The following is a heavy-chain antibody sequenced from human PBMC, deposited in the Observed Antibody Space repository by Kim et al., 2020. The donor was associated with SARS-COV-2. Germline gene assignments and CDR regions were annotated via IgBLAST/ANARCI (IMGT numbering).Heavy chain of an antibody. V-gene: IGHV3-48*03. Sequence: GSLRLSCTASGFSLTRYEMDWVRQAPGKGLEWIAYISNTGETINYADSVKGRFTISRDNAKNSMYLQMNRLRVEDTAVYYCARDVYNWNYGDWGQGTMV. CDR3: ARDVYNWNYGD. CDR2: ISNTGETI. D-gene: IGHD1-7*01. J-gene: IGHJ3*01. CDR1: GFSLTRYE.